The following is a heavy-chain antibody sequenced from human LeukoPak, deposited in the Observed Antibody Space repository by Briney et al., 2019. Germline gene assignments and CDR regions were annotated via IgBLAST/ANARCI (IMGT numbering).Heavy chain of an antibody. Sequence: SETLSLTCTVSGGSISSSSYYWGWIRQPPGKGLGWIGSIYYSGSTYYNPSLKSRVTISVDTSKNQFSLKLSSVTAADTAVYYCARGGTPRSYSIWGQGTMVTVSS. D-gene: IGHD3-10*01. CDR2: IYYSGST. V-gene: IGHV4-39*07. J-gene: IGHJ3*02. CDR1: GGSISSSSYY. CDR3: ARGGTPRSYSI.